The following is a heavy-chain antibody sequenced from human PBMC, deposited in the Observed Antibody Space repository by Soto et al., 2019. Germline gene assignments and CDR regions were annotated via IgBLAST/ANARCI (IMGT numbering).Heavy chain of an antibody. D-gene: IGHD1-1*01. CDR1: GYAFTTYG. Sequence: QVHLVQSGAEVKKPGASVKVSCKGSGYAFTTYGITWVRQAPGQGLEWMGWISAHNGNTNYAQKLQGRVTVTRDTSTSTAYMELRSLRSADTVVYYCVRGRYGDYWGQGAVVTVSS. J-gene: IGHJ4*02. CDR2: ISAHNGNT. CDR3: VRGRYGDY. V-gene: IGHV1-18*01.